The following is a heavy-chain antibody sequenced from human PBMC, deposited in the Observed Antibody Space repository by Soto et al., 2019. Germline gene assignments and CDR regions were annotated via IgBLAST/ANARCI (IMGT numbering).Heavy chain of an antibody. D-gene: IGHD4-17*01. V-gene: IGHV4-30-4*01. CDR2: IYYSGST. J-gene: IGHJ6*02. Sequence: QVQLQESGPGLVKPSQTLSLTCTVSGGSISSGDYYWRWIRQPPGKGLEWIGYIYYSGSTYYNPSLKSRVTISVDTSKNQFSLKLSSVTAADTAVYYCARAYGDYVNYYYGMDVWGQGTTVTVSS. CDR1: GGSISSGDYY. CDR3: ARAYGDYVNYYYGMDV.